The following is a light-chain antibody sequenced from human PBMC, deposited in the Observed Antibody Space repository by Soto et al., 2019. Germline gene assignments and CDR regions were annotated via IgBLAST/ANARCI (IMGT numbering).Light chain of an antibody. Sequence: EIVLTQSPATLSLSPGERATLSCRASQSISSILAWYQQKPGQAPRLLIYDASNRATGIPLRFSGSGSGTDFTLTISSLEPEDFAVYYCQQSRNWPLTFGGGTKVEIK. J-gene: IGKJ4*01. V-gene: IGKV3-11*01. CDR3: QQSRNWPLT. CDR2: DAS. CDR1: QSISSI.